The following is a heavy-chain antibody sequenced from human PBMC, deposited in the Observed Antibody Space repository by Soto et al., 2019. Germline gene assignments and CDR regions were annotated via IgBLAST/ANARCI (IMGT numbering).Heavy chain of an antibody. J-gene: IGHJ4*02. CDR3: AKDTYYDSSGYPEFDY. D-gene: IGHD3-22*01. V-gene: IGHV3-30*18. CDR1: GFTFSSYG. Sequence: LRLSCAASGFTFSSYGMHWVRQAPGKGLEWVAVISYDGSNKYYADSVKVRFTISRDNSKNTLYLQMNSLRAEDTAVYYCAKDTYYDSSGYPEFDYWGQGTLVTVS. CDR2: ISYDGSNK.